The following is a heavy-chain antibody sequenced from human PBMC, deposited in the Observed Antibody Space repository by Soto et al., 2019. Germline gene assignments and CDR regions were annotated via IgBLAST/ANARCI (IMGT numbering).Heavy chain of an antibody. J-gene: IGHJ4*02. D-gene: IGHD1-26*01. CDR3: ATEMGATQGPFDN. CDR1: VFPFGANA. Sequence: EVQVLKSGGGLVQPGGSLRLSCVVSVFPFGANAMSWVRQAPGKGLEWVSGLSNTGRRTSYADSVKGRFSISRDNSENTVYLQMNSLRVEDTAVYYCATEMGATQGPFDNWGQGTLVTVSS. CDR2: LSNTGRRT. V-gene: IGHV3-23*01.